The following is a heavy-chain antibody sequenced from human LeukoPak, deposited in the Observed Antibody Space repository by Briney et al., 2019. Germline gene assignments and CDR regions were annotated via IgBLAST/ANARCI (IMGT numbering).Heavy chain of an antibody. V-gene: IGHV6-1*01. CDR1: GDSVSSNSSA. CDR2: TYYRSKWYN. CDR3: ARGGQGDGYSADEAFDF. J-gene: IGHJ3*01. D-gene: IGHD5-24*01. Sequence: SQTLSLTCAISGDSVSSNSSACKWIRQSPSRGLEWLGRTYYRSKWYNDYAVSVKSRITINPDTSKNQFSLQLTSVTPEDTAVYYCARGGQGDGYSADEAFDFWGQGTMVTVSS.